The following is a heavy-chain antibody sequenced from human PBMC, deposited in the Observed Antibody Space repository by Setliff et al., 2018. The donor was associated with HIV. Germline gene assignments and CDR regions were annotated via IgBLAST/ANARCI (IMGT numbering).Heavy chain of an antibody. Sequence: SETLSLTCIVSHGSITSTSYYWGWVRQSPGRGLEWIGSIYYSGRTYYNPSLKSRLSMSVDTSRNQFSLDLTSVTAADTAVYFCAGEPAPAAAYFDYWGQGTLVTVSS. CDR3: AGEPAPAAAYFDY. J-gene: IGHJ4*02. CDR1: HGSITSTSYY. CDR2: IYYSGRT. V-gene: IGHV4-39*07.